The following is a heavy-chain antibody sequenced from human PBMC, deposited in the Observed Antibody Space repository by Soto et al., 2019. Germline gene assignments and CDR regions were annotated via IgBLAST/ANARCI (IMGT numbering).Heavy chain of an antibody. V-gene: IGHV3-23*01. CDR2: ISGSGGST. J-gene: IGHJ5*02. CDR3: AKGSPYSGTYFHP. D-gene: IGHD1-26*01. Sequence: DVQLLESGGGLVQPGGSLRLSCSASGFTFSNYAMSWVRRIPGKGLEWVSAISGSGGSTNYEDSVKGRFTISRDNSKSTLYLQMNSLRVDDTAVYYCAKGSPYSGTYFHPWGQGTLVTVS. CDR1: GFTFSNYA.